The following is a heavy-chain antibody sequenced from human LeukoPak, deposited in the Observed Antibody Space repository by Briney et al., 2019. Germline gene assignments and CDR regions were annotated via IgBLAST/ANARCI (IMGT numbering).Heavy chain of an antibody. CDR3: ATRSELYSYYYMDV. CDR1: GGSISSGSYY. CDR2: IYSSGST. Sequence: PSETLSLTCIVSGGSISSGSYYWSWIRQPAGKGLEWIGRIYSSGSTSYNPSLKSRVTISVDTSTNQFSLKLSSVTAADTAVYYCATRSELYSYYYMDVWGKGTTVTISS. V-gene: IGHV4-61*02. J-gene: IGHJ6*03. D-gene: IGHD1-26*01.